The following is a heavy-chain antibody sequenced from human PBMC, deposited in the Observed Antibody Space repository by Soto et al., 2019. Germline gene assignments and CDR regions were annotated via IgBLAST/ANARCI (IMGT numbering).Heavy chain of an antibody. J-gene: IGHJ4*02. CDR3: ASRSSGWYFDY. CDR2: ISGSGGST. D-gene: IGHD6-19*01. CDR1: VFTFSSYA. Sequence: EVQLLESGGGLVQPGGSLRLSCAASVFTFSSYAMNWVRQAPGKGLEWVSVISGSGGSTYYADSVKGRFNISRDNSKNTLYLQMNSLRAEDTAVYYCASRSSGWYFDYWGQGTLVTVSS. V-gene: IGHV3-23*01.